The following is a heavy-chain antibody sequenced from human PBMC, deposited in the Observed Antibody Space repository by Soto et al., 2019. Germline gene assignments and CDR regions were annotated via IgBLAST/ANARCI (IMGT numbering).Heavy chain of an antibody. CDR3: ARGIRNYYGADV. CDR1: GFTFTAYW. D-gene: IGHD2-21*01. J-gene: IGHJ6*02. CDR2: IKFDGITA. Sequence: GGSLRLSCVASGFTFTAYWMHWVRQAPGQGLVWVSRIKFDGITASYADSVNGRFTISRDNAKNTVYLQMDGLRAEDTGMYYCARGIRNYYGADVWGQGTTVTVSS. V-gene: IGHV3-74*01.